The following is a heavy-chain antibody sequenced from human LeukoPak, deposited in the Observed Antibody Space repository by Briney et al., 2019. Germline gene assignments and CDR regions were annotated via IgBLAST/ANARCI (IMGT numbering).Heavy chain of an antibody. J-gene: IGHJ4*02. CDR2: IGVSDTP. D-gene: IGHD3-10*01. Sequence: GGSLRLSCAASGFIFSDYAMNWVRQAPGRGLEWVSLIGVSDTPYYAESVKGRFTISRDNSKNTLYLQMNSLRVEDTAIYFCAKENSGRTFNFEYWGQGTLVTVSS. CDR1: GFIFSDYA. CDR3: AKENSGRTFNFEY. V-gene: IGHV3-23*01.